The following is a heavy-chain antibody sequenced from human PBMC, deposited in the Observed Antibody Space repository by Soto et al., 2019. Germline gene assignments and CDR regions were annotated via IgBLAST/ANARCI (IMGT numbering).Heavy chain of an antibody. CDR2: IDPSDSYT. V-gene: IGHV5-10-1*03. CDR1: GYSFTSYW. Sequence: EVQLVQSGAEVKKPGESLRISCKGSGYSFTSYWISWVRQMPGKGLEWMGRIDPSDSYTNYSPSFQGHVTISADKSISTAYLQWSSLKASDTAMYYCARLDSMDYYYYGMDVWGQGTTVTVSS. CDR3: ARLDSMDYYYYGMDV. J-gene: IGHJ6*02. D-gene: IGHD3-10*01.